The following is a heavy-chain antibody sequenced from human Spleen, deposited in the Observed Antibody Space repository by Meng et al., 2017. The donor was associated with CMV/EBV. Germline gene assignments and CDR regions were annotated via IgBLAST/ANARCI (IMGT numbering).Heavy chain of an antibody. CDR3: ARGRGGATVLRNFDL. V-gene: IGHV4-34*01. D-gene: IGHD1-14*01. CDR2: INHSGSA. Sequence: VSGGSFSAYYWSWIRQPPGKGLEWIGEINHSGSAKYNPSLKSRVTILEDSSQKQFSLKLTSVTAADMAVYYCARGRGGATVLRNFDLWGRGTLVTVSS. J-gene: IGHJ2*01. CDR1: GGSFSAYY.